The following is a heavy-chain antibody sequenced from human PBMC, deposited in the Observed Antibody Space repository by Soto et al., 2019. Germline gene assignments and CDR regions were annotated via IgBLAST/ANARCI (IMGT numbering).Heavy chain of an antibody. CDR3: ARTYYYDSSGYYPDY. CDR1: GYSFTSYW. CDR2: IYPGDSDT. V-gene: IGHV5-51*03. D-gene: IGHD3-22*01. J-gene: IGHJ4*02. Sequence: EVQLVQSGAEVKKPGESLKISCKGSGYSFTSYWIGWVRQMPGKGLEWMGFIYPGDSDTRYSPSFQGQVTISADKSISTAYLEWSSLKASDTALYYCARTYYYDSSGYYPDYWGQGTLVTVSS.